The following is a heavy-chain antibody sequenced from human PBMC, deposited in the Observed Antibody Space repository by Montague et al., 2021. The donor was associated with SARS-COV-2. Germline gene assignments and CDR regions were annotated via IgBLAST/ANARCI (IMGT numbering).Heavy chain of an antibody. CDR2: IDDSGTT. CDR1: GGSLSTYY. Sequence: SETLSLTCSVSGGSLSTYYWSWIWLPPGKGLEWIGYIDDSGTTRSNPSLRSRATISLDLSKDQFSLDLNSVTAADTAVYYCAGNAYNHYGLDVWGQGTTVTVSS. J-gene: IGHJ6*02. V-gene: IGHV4-59*08. CDR3: AGNAYNHYGLDV.